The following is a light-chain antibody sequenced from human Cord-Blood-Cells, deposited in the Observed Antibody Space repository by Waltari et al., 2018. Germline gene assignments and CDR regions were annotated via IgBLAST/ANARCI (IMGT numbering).Light chain of an antibody. CDR1: QSVSSY. CDR3: QQRSNWPPWT. V-gene: IGKV3-11*01. J-gene: IGKJ1*01. Sequence: EIVLTQSPATLSLSPGERATLPCRASQSVSSYLAWYQQKPGQAPRLLIYEASNTATGIPARFSGSGSGTDFTLTISSLEPEDFAVYYCQQRSNWPPWTFGQGTKVEIK. CDR2: EAS.